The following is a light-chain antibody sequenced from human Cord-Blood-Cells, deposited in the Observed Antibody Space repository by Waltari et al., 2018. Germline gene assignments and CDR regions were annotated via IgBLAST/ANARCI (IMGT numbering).Light chain of an antibody. CDR3: AAWDDSLNGPV. CDR1: SSHIGSNT. J-gene: IGLJ2*01. V-gene: IGLV1-44*01. Sequence: QSVLTQPPSASGTPGQRVTISCSGSSSHIGSNTVNWYQQLPGTAPKLLIYSNNQRPSVGPDRFAGSKSGTSASLAISGLQSEDEADYYCAAWDDSLNGPVFGGGTKLTVL. CDR2: SNN.